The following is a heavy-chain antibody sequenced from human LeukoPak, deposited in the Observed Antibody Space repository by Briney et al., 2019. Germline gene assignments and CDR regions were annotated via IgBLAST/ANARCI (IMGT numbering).Heavy chain of an antibody. CDR2: IYPGDSDT. CDR1: GYSFTSYW. V-gene: IGHV5-51*01. D-gene: IGHD3-22*01. Sequence: GESLKISCKGSGYSFTSYWIGWVRQMPGKGLEWMGIIYPGDSDTRYSPSFQGQVTISADKSISTAYLQWSSLKASDTATYYCAIKGDYYDSSGYYYYFDYWGQGTLVTVSS. CDR3: AIKGDYYDSSGYYYYFDY. J-gene: IGHJ4*02.